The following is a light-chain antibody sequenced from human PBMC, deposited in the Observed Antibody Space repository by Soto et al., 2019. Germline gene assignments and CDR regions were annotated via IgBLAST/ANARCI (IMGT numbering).Light chain of an antibody. CDR3: EAWDDSLNGHAV. J-gene: IGLJ7*01. CDR2: TNS. V-gene: IGLV1-44*01. CDR1: TSNIGANS. Sequence: SVLTQPPSASGTPGQRVTISCSGSTSNIGANSANWYQQLPGMAPKLLIHTNSQRPSGVPDRFSGSKSGTSASLTISGLQSEDEADYYCEAWDDSLNGHAVFGGGTQLTVL.